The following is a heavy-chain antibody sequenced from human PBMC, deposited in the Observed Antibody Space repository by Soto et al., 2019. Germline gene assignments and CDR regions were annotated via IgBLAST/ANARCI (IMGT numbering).Heavy chain of an antibody. CDR3: AKHAAAAAPDY. V-gene: IGHV3-23*01. D-gene: IGHD6-13*01. CDR2: ISGSGCGT. Sequence: EVQLLESGGGLVQPGGSLRLSCAASGFTFSSYAMSWVRQAPGKGLEWVSLISGSGCGTYYADAVKGRFTISSDNSKNTWYLQMNSPRAEDTAVYYCAKHAAAAAPDYWGQGTLVTVSA. CDR1: GFTFSSYA. J-gene: IGHJ4*02.